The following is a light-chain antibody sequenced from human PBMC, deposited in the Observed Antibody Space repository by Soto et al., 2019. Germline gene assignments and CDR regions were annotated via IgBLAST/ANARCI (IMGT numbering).Light chain of an antibody. J-gene: IGKJ4*01. V-gene: IGKV4-1*01. CDR3: QQYFSTPLT. CDR2: WAS. CDR1: QSVLYSSNNKNY. Sequence: DIVMTQSPDSLAVFLGESATINCKSSQSVLYSSNNKNYLAWYQQKPGQPPKLLIYWASTRESGVPDRFSGSGSGTGFTLTISSLQAEDVAVYYCQQYFSTPLTFGGGTKVEIK.